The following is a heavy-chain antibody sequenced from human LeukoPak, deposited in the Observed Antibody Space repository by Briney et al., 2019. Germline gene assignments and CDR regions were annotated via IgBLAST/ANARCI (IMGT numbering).Heavy chain of an antibody. D-gene: IGHD1-26*01. CDR1: GGSISTYY. CDR3: ARQGSGGRSFDV. J-gene: IGHJ3*01. V-gene: IGHV4-59*08. Sequence: SETLSLTCTVSGGSISTYYWSWIRQPPGKGLERIGYMYNSGSTNYNPSLKSRVTISIDTSKNQVSLRLSSVTAADTAVYYCARQGSGGRSFDVWGQGTMVTVSS. CDR2: MYNSGST.